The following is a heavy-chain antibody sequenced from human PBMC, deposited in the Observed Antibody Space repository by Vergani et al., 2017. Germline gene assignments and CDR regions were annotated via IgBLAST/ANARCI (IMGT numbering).Heavy chain of an antibody. CDR1: GYSISSGYY. CDR2: IYHSGST. Sequence: QVQLQESGPGLVKPSETLSLTCTVSGYSISSGYYWGWIRQPPGKGLEWIGSIYHSGSTYYNPSLKSRVTISVDTSKNQFSLKLSSVTAADTAVYYCAREGLGVGVASMANWFDPWGQGIRVVVSS. D-gene: IGHD3-3*01. V-gene: IGHV4-38-2*02. CDR3: AREGLGVGVASMANWFDP. J-gene: IGHJ5*02.